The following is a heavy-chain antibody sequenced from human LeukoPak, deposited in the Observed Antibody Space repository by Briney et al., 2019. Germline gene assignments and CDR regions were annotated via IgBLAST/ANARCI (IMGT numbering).Heavy chain of an antibody. D-gene: IGHD2-2*01. CDR3: ARALYHTFDY. CDR1: GYSFTTYG. Sequence: EASVKVSCKASGYSFTTYGISWVRQAPGQGLEWMGWISANNNNTDNVQKLQGRVTMTTDTSTSTAYMELRSLRSDDTAVYYCARALYHTFDYWGQGTLVTVSS. CDR2: ISANNNNT. V-gene: IGHV1-18*01. J-gene: IGHJ4*02.